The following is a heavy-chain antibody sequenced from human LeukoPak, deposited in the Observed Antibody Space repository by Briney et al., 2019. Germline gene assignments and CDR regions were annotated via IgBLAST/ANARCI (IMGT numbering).Heavy chain of an antibody. CDR3: ARPSNLYYYGSGSYWVY. D-gene: IGHD3-10*01. CDR1: GYSFTSYW. Sequence: GESLKISCKGSGYSFTSYWIGWVRPMPGKGLGWMGIISPGDSDTRYSPSFQGQVTISADKSISTAYLQWSSLEASDTAMYYCARPSNLYYYGSGSYWVYWGQGTLVTVSS. J-gene: IGHJ4*02. CDR2: ISPGDSDT. V-gene: IGHV5-51*01.